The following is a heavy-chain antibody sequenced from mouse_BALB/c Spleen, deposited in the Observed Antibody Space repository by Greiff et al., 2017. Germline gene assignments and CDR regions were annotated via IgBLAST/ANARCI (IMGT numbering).Heavy chain of an antibody. CDR2: ISSGGST. V-gene: IGHV5-6-5*01. D-gene: IGHD2-4*01. J-gene: IGHJ4*01. CDR3: ARALYDYDYAMDY. CDR1: GFTFSSYA. Sequence: EVKLQESGGGLVKPGGSLKLSCAASGFTFSSYAMSWVRQTPEKRLEWVASISSGGSTYYPDSVKGRFTISRDNARNILYLQMSSLRSEDTAMYYCARALYDYDYAMDYWGQGTSVTVSS.